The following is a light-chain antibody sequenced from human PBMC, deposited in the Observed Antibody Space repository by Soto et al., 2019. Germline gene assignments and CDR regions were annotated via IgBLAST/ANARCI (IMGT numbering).Light chain of an antibody. Sequence: QSVLTQPPSVSAAPGQRVTISCSGSSSNIGNNYVSWYQQLPGKAPKLLIYDNNKRPSGIPDRFSGSKSGASATLGITGLQTGDEADYHCETLDSSLSAVVFGGGTKVTVL. CDR1: SSNIGNNY. CDR3: ETLDSSLSAVV. CDR2: DNN. J-gene: IGLJ2*01. V-gene: IGLV1-51*01.